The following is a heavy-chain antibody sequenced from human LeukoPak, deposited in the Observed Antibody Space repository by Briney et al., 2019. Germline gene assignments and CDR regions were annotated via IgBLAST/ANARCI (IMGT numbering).Heavy chain of an antibody. Sequence: PSETLSLTCAVSDDSISSGNWWSWVRQPPGKGLEWIGEIYHSGSTNYNPSLKSRVTISVDKSKNQFSLKLSSVTAADTAVYYCATFFYSSGWLNWGQGTLVTVSS. J-gene: IGHJ4*02. D-gene: IGHD6-19*01. CDR3: ATFFYSSGWLN. CDR1: DDSISSGNW. V-gene: IGHV4-4*02. CDR2: IYHSGST.